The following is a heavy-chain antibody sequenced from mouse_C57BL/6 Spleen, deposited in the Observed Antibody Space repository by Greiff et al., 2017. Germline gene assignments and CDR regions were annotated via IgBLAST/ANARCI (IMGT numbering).Heavy chain of an antibody. CDR2: IYPGDGAT. D-gene: IGHD2-3*01. V-gene: IGHV1-82*01. CDR3: ANDGDAMDY. Sequence: QVQLQQSGPELVKPGASVKISCKASGYAFSSSWMNWVKQRPGKGLEWIGRIYPGDGATNYNGKFKGKATLTADKSSSTAYMQLSSLTSEDSAVYCCANDGDAMDYWGQGTSVTVSS. J-gene: IGHJ4*01. CDR1: GYAFSSSW.